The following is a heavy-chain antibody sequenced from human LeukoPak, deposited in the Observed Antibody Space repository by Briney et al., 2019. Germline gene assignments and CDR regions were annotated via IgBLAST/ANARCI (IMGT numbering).Heavy chain of an antibody. V-gene: IGHV3-21*01. D-gene: IGHD3-10*01. CDR3: ARDHAGSGDYFDY. CDR2: NSGYST. Sequence: GGSLRLSCAASGFTFSSYAMTWVRQAPGKGLEWVSANSGYSTYYADSVKGRFTISRDNAKNSLYLQMNGLRAEDTAVYYCARDHAGSGDYFDYWGQGTLVTVSS. CDR1: GFTFSSYA. J-gene: IGHJ4*02.